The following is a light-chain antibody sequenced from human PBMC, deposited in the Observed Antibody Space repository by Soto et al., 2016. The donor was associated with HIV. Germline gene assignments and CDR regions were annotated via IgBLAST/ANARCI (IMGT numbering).Light chain of an antibody. Sequence: SYELTQPPSVSVTPGETARITCGGNNIGDKSVHWYQQKPGQAPVLVVYDDNDRPSGIPERFSGSNFGNTATLTISRVEAGDEADFYCQVWDISSDHVIFGGGTKLTVL. CDR2: DDN. CDR1: NIGDKS. V-gene: IGLV3-21*02. CDR3: QVWDISSDHVI. J-gene: IGLJ2*01.